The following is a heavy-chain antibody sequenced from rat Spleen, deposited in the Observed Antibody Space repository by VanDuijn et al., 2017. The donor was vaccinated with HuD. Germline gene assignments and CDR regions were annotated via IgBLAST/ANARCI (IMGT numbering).Heavy chain of an antibody. D-gene: IGHD5-1*01. CDR3: TRANWAPDY. J-gene: IGHJ2*01. Sequence: QVQLKESGPGLVQPSQTLSLTCTVSGFSLTSYGVSWVRQPPGKGLEWMGGIWGDGSTKYNSALKSRLNISRDTSKSQVFLEMNSLQTEDTAIYFCTRANWAPDYWGQGVMVTVSS. CDR1: GFSLTSYG. CDR2: IWGDGST. V-gene: IGHV2-15*01.